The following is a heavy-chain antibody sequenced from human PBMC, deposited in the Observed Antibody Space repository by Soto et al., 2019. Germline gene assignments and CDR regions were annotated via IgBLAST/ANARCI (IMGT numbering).Heavy chain of an antibody. V-gene: IGHV4-59*01. J-gene: IGHJ4*02. D-gene: IGHD3-16*01. CDR3: ARGWGSKWYYFDS. Sequence: SETLSLTCTVSGVSSTSFYWSWIRQSPGKGLEWIGYIFDNGDVKYNPSLMSRLTMSIDMSKNEFSLRLKSVTAADTAMYYCARGWGSKWYYFDSWGEGTLVTVS. CDR1: GVSSTSFY. CDR2: IFDNGDV.